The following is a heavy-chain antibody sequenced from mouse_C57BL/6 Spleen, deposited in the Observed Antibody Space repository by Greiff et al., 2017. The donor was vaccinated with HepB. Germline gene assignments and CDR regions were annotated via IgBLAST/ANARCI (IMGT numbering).Heavy chain of an antibody. V-gene: IGHV5-4*03. Sequence: EVKVVESGGGLVKPGGSLKLSCAASGFTFSSYAMSWVRQTPEKRLEWVATISDDGRYTYYPDQVKGRFTISSDNDKNNLYLQMSHLKSEDTAMYYCAVTYGRSLAWFAYWGQGTLVTVSA. J-gene: IGHJ3*01. D-gene: IGHD1-1*01. CDR1: GFTFSSYA. CDR2: ISDDGRYT. CDR3: AVTYGRSLAWFAY.